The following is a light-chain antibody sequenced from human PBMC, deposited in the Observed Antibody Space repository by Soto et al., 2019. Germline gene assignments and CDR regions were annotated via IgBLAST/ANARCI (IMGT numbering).Light chain of an antibody. Sequence: DIQMTQSPSSLSASVGDRVTITCRASQTISTHLNWYQQKPGKAPKLLIYAASILQSGVPSRFSGSGSGTDFTLTINSLQPEDFATYYCQQSLTIPYTFGQGTKLEIK. J-gene: IGKJ2*01. CDR2: AAS. CDR3: QQSLTIPYT. V-gene: IGKV1-39*01. CDR1: QTISTH.